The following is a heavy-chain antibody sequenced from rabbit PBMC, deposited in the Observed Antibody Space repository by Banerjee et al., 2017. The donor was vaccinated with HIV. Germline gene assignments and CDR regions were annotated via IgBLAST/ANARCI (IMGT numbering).Heavy chain of an antibody. CDR3: ARGVVYSGYTYPNYYFDL. CDR1: GFSFSNKYV. J-gene: IGHJ4*01. Sequence: QEQLVESGGDLVKPEGSLTLTCTASGFSFSNKYVMCWVRQAPGKGLEWIACINTSSGNTVYATWAKGRFTISKTSWTTVTLQMTSLTAADTATYFCARGVVYSGYTYPNYYFDLWGPGTLVTVS. V-gene: IGHV1S45*01. CDR2: INTSSGNT. D-gene: IGHD6-1*01.